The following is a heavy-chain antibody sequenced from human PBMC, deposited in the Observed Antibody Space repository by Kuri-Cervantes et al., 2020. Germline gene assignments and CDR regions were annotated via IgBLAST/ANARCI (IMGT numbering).Heavy chain of an antibody. CDR3: AKKDYDGRADYHYFDY. Sequence: GESLKISCAASGFIFNNYWMHWARQAPGKGLVSLSRIKGDGTTTDYADSVKGRFTISRDNSRNTLYLQMNSLRAEDTAVYYCAKKDYDGRADYHYFDYWGQGALVTVSS. D-gene: IGHD3-16*01. CDR2: IKGDGTTT. V-gene: IGHV3-74*01. CDR1: GFIFNNYW. J-gene: IGHJ4*02.